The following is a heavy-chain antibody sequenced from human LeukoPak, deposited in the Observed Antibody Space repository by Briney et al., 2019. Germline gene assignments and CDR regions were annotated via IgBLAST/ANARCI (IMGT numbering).Heavy chain of an antibody. CDR1: GFSFGSFW. CDR3: VRDVGYIHFDS. CDR2: INEDGSQT. J-gene: IGHJ4*02. V-gene: IGHV3-7*01. D-gene: IGHD1-1*01. Sequence: GGSLRLSCAASGFSFGSFWMTWIRQAPGKGLEWVGHINEDGSQTNYIDSVTGRFTISRDNTKDSLYLQMNSLRAEDTAVYFCVRDVGYIHFDSWGQGILVTVSS.